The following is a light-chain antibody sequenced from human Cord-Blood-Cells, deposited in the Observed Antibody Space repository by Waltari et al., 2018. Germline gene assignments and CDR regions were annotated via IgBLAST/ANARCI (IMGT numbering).Light chain of an antibody. CDR3: SSYTSSSTWV. J-gene: IGLJ3*02. CDR2: DVS. CDR1: SSEVGGYNY. V-gene: IGLV2-14*03. Sequence: QSALTQPASVFGSPGQSITISCTGTSSEVGGYNYVSWYQQHPGKAPKLMIYDVSNRPSGVSNRFSGSKSGNTASLTISGLQAEDEANYYSSSYTSSSTWVFGGETKRTVL.